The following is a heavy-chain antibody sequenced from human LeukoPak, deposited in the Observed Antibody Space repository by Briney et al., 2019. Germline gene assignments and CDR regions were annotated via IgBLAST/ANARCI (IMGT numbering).Heavy chain of an antibody. V-gene: IGHV1-18*01. CDR3: ARGGCSSTRCYNFDY. CDR2: INPYNGNT. CDR1: GYTFTSYG. D-gene: IGHD2-2*01. Sequence: ASVKVSCKASGYTFTSYGIIWVRQAPGRGLEWMGWINPYNGNTNYAQKLQGRVTMTTDTSTSTAYMEVRRLRCDDTAVYYCARGGCSSTRCYNFDYWGQGTLVTVSS. J-gene: IGHJ4*02.